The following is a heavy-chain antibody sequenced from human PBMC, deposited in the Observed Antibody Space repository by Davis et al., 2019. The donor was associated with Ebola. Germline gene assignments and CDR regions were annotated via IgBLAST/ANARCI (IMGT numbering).Heavy chain of an antibody. CDR2: IYPGDSDT. CDR1: GYTFTSYW. V-gene: IGHV5-51*01. Sequence: GESLKISCKGSGYTFTSYWIAWVRQTPAKGLEWMGIIYPGDSDTRYSPSFEGQVTISVDRSISTAYLQWSSLKASDTAMYYCARHRPFGDYAIDFWGQGTLVTVSS. CDR3: ARHRPFGDYAIDF. J-gene: IGHJ4*02. D-gene: IGHD4-17*01.